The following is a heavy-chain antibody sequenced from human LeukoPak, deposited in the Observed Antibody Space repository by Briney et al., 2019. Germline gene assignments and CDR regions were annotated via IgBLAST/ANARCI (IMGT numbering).Heavy chain of an antibody. CDR2: IRYDGSNK. D-gene: IGHD3-9*01. CDR1: GFTFSSYG. J-gene: IGHJ4*02. Sequence: GRSLRLSCAASGFTFSSYGMHWVRQAPGKGLEWVAFIRYDGSNKFYADSVRGRFTISRDNSKNTLYPQMNSLKAEDTALYYCAKAAYILTGYYHFDYWGQGTLVTVSS. CDR3: AKAAYILTGYYHFDY. V-gene: IGHV3-30*02.